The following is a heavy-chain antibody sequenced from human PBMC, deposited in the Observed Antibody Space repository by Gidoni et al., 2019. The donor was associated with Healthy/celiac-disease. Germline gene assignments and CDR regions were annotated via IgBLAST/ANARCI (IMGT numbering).Heavy chain of an antibody. V-gene: IGHV1-2*04. CDR1: GDTFTGYY. J-gene: IGHJ3*02. D-gene: IGHD2-15*01. Sequence: QVQLVQSGAAVKKPGASVTVSCKASGDTFTGYYMHWGRQAPGQGLEWMGWINPNSGGTNYAQKFQGWVTMTRDTSISTAYMELSRLRSDDTAVYYCATQTPAVNDAFDIWGQGTMVTVSS. CDR2: INPNSGGT. CDR3: ATQTPAVNDAFDI.